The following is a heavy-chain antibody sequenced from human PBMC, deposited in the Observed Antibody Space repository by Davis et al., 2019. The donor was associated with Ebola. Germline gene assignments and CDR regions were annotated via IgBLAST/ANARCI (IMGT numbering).Heavy chain of an antibody. CDR2: INWNGGST. V-gene: IGHV3-20*04. Sequence: PGGSLRLSCAASGFTFGDYGMSWVRQAPGKGLEWVSGINWNGGSTGYADSVKGRFTISRDNAENSLFLQMNNLRDEDTAVYYCARSVAAAGASGLFNYWGQGTLVTVSS. J-gene: IGHJ4*02. D-gene: IGHD6-13*01. CDR3: ARSVAAAGASGLFNY. CDR1: GFTFGDYG.